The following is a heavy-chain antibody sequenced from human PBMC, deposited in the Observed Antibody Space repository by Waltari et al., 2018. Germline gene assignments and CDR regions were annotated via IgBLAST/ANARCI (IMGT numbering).Heavy chain of an antibody. CDR3: ARTLGYCSSTSCSFDY. CDR2: IIPIFGTA. V-gene: IGHV1-69*12. CDR1: GGTFSSYA. J-gene: IGHJ4*02. D-gene: IGHD2-2*01. Sequence: VRLVQSGAEVKKPGSSVKVRCKASGGTFSSYAISWVPQAPGQGLEWMGGIIPIFGTANYAQKFQGRVTITADESTSTAYMELSSLRSEDTAVYYCARTLGYCSSTSCSFDYWGQGTLVTVSS.